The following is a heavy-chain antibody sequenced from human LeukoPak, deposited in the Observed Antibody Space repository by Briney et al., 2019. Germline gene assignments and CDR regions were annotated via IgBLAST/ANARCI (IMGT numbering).Heavy chain of an antibody. Sequence: PGESLRLSCAASGFTFRSYWMTWVRQAPGKGLEWVAHINPDESEEYYVDSVKGRFAISRDSAKNSLYLQMNSLRAEDTAVYYCARGHYGMDVWGQGTSVTVSS. CDR1: GFTFRSYW. CDR3: ARGHYGMDV. CDR2: INPDESEE. J-gene: IGHJ6*02. V-gene: IGHV3-7*01.